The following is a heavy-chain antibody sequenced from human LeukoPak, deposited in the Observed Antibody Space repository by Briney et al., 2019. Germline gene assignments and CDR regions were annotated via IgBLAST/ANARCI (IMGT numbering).Heavy chain of an antibody. Sequence: ASVTVSYKASGYTFTSYGIRWVGQAPGQGVEGMGWISAYNGNTNYAQKLQRRVTMTPDTSPSTAYMELSSLRSDDTAVYYCARPPDFDYWGQGTLVTVSS. V-gene: IGHV1-18*01. CDR1: GYTFTSYG. J-gene: IGHJ4*02. CDR3: ARPPDFDY. CDR2: ISAYNGNT.